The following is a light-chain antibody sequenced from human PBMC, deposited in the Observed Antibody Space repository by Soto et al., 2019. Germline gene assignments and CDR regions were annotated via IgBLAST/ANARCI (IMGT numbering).Light chain of an antibody. CDR3: AAWDDSLNGYV. J-gene: IGLJ1*01. Sequence: QSVLTQPPSASGTPGQRVTISCSGSSSNIGSNTVNWYQQLPGTAPKPLIYSNNQRPSGVPDRFSGSKSGTSASLAISGPQSEDEADYYCAAWDDSLNGYVFGTGTKLTVL. V-gene: IGLV1-44*01. CDR2: SNN. CDR1: SSNIGSNT.